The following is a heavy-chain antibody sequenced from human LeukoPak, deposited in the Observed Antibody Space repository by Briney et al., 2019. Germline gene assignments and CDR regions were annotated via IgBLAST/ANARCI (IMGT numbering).Heavy chain of an antibody. CDR1: GFTFSNYG. CDR3: AREGLYGDYLYYFDY. J-gene: IGHJ4*02. V-gene: IGHV3-23*01. CDR2: LTGSGGIT. Sequence: GGTLRLSCAASGFTFSNYGMNWVRQATGKGLEWVSGLTGSGGITYYADSVKGRFTISRDNSKNSLYLQMNSLRAEDTAVYYCAREGLYGDYLYYFDYWGQGTLVTVSS. D-gene: IGHD4-17*01.